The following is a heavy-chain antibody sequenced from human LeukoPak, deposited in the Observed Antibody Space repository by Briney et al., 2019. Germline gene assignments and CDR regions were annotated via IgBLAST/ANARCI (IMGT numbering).Heavy chain of an antibody. Sequence: PSVKVSCKASGYTFTSYSMHWVRQAPGQGLEWMGIINPSGGSTYYAQKFQGRVTMTRDTSTSTVYMELSSLRSEDTAVYYCARQSEYSSSPGTSDYWGQGTLVTVSS. J-gene: IGHJ4*02. CDR2: INPSGGST. CDR1: GYTFTSYS. D-gene: IGHD6-6*01. V-gene: IGHV1-46*01. CDR3: ARQSEYSSSPGTSDY.